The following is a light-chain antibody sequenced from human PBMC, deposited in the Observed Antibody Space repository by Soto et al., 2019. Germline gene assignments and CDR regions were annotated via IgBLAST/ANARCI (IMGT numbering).Light chain of an antibody. V-gene: IGKV1-5*03. Sequence: DIQMTQSPSTLSASVGDRVTITCRASQSIRSWLAWFPQKPGKAPKLLIYKAPSLESGVPSRFSGSGSGTEFALTISSLQPGDFATYYCQQYTNYWTFGQGTKVEIK. CDR2: KAP. J-gene: IGKJ1*01. CDR3: QQYTNYWT. CDR1: QSIRSW.